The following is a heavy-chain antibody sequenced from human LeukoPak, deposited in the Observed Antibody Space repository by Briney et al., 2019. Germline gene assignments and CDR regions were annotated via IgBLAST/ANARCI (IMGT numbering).Heavy chain of an antibody. J-gene: IGHJ4*02. Sequence: SETLSLTCTVSGGSIRSYYWSWIRQPPGKGLEWIGYIYYSGSTNYNPSLKSRVSISVDTSKNQFSLKLSSLTAADTAVYYCARTGSTVTMLYPFDHWGQGTLVTVSS. D-gene: IGHD4-17*01. CDR2: IYYSGST. CDR1: GGSIRSYY. V-gene: IGHV4-59*01. CDR3: ARTGSTVTMLYPFDH.